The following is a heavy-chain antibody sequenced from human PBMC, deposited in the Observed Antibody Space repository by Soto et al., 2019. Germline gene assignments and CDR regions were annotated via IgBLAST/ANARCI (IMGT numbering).Heavy chain of an antibody. J-gene: IGHJ2*01. CDR2: ISSSSSSI. Sequence: GGSLRLSCAASGFTFSSYSMNWVRQAPGKGLEWLSYISSSSSSIYYADSVKGRFTISRDNAKNSLYLQMNSLRAEDTAKYYCAGVMSISWYFDLWGRGTLVTVSS. CDR3: AGVMSISWYFDL. D-gene: IGHD5-12*01. CDR1: GFTFSSYS. V-gene: IGHV3-48*01.